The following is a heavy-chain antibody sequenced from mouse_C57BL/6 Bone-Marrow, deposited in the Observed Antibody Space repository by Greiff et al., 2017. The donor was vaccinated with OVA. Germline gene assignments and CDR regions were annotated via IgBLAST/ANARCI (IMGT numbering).Heavy chain of an antibody. CDR3: AKTLIYDGYYDWFAY. J-gene: IGHJ3*01. CDR1: GFSLTSYG. V-gene: IGHV2-5*01. Sequence: VQLVESGPGLVQPSQSLSITCTVSGFSLTSYGVHWVRQSPGKGLEWLGVIWRGGSTDYNAAFMSRLSITKDNSKSQVFFKMNSLQADDTAIYYCAKTLIYDGYYDWFAYWGQGTLVTVSA. D-gene: IGHD2-3*01. CDR2: IWRGGST.